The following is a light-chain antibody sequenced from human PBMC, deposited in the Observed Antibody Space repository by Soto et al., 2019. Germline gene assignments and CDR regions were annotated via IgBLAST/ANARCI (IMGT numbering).Light chain of an antibody. V-gene: IGKV1-8*01. CDR2: AAS. Sequence: AIRMTQSPSSLSASTGDRVTITCRASRGISSYLAWYQQKPGKAPKLLIYAASTLQSGVPSRFSGRGSGTDFTLTISCLQSEDFATYYCQQYYSYPITFGQGTRLEIK. J-gene: IGKJ5*01. CDR1: RGISSY. CDR3: QQYYSYPIT.